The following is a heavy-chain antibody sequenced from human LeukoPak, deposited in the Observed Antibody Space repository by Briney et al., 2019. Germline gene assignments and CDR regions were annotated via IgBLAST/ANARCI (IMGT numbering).Heavy chain of an antibody. CDR1: GGSISSSSYY. CDR2: IYYSGST. Sequence: SETLSHACTVSGGSISSSSYYWGWIRQPPGKGLEWIGSIYYSGSTYYNPSLKSRVTISVDTSKNQFSLKLSSVTAADTAVYYCARHTGGYYDSSWGQGTLVTVSS. J-gene: IGHJ4*02. V-gene: IGHV4-39*01. D-gene: IGHD3-22*01. CDR3: ARHTGGYYDSS.